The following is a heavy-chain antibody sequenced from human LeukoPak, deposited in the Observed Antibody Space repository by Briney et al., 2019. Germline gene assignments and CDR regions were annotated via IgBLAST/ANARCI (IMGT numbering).Heavy chain of an antibody. CDR2: IYHSGST. CDR1: GGSISSYS. J-gene: IGHJ4*02. V-gene: IGHV4-30-2*01. CDR3: ARQDYGDYAVGY. Sequence: PSETLSLTCTVSGGSISSYSWSWIRQPPGKGLEWIGYIYHSGSTYYNPSLKSRVTISVDRSKNQFSLKLSSVTAADTAVYYCARQDYGDYAVGYWGQGTLVTVSS. D-gene: IGHD4-17*01.